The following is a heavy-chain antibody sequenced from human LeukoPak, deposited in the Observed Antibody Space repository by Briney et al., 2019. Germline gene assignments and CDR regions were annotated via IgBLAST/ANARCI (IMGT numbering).Heavy chain of an antibody. CDR1: GFTFSNYA. CDR2: ISGSGGST. D-gene: IGHD6-13*01. Sequence: PGGSLRLSCAASGFTFSNYAMSWVRQAPGKGLEWVSAISGSGGSTYYADSVKGRFTISRDNSKNTLYLQMNSLRAEDTAVYYCAKVYSSSWYYFDYWGQGTLVTVSS. V-gene: IGHV3-23*01. J-gene: IGHJ4*02. CDR3: AKVYSSSWYYFDY.